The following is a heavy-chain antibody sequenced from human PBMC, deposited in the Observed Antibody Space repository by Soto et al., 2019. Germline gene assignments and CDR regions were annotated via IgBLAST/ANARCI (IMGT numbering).Heavy chain of an antibody. CDR3: ARGATVTQYDY. CDR2: GSYSGTT. Sequence: SETLSLTCAVSGDSISSGYHWAWIRQPPGKGLEWIGFGSYSGTTNYKPSLKSRVTISVDTSRSQISLKVSSLTAADTAVYYCARGATVTQYDYWGQGTLVTVSS. J-gene: IGHJ4*02. V-gene: IGHV4-61*01. CDR1: GDSISSGYH. D-gene: IGHD4-17*01.